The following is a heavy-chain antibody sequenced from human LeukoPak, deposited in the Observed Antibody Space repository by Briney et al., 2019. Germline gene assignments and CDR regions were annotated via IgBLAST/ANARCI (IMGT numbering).Heavy chain of an antibody. Sequence: PSQTLSLTCTVSGGSISSGSYYWSWIRQPAGTGLEWIGRIYTSGGTNYNPSLKSRVTISVDTSKNQFSLKLSSVTAADTAVYYCARDEKRFGGFDIWGQGTMVTVSS. CDR1: GGSISSGSYY. CDR3: ARDEKRFGGFDI. J-gene: IGHJ3*02. D-gene: IGHD4-23*01. V-gene: IGHV4-61*02. CDR2: IYTSGGT.